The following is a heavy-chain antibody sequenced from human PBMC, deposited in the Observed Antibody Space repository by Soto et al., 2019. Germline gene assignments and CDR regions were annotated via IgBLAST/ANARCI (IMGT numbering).Heavy chain of an antibody. CDR1: GFTFSGYA. CDR2: ISISGSST. Sequence: PGGSLRLSCAASGFTFSGYAMSWVRQAPGKGLEWVAAISISGSSTYYTDSVKGRFTISRDNSKNTLYLQMNSPRAEDTAVYYCARGLKWELPLGYWGQGTLVTVSS. J-gene: IGHJ4*02. D-gene: IGHD1-26*01. CDR3: ARGLKWELPLGY. V-gene: IGHV3-23*01.